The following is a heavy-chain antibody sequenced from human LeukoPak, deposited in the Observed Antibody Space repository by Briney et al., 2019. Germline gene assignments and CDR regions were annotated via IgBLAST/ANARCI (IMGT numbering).Heavy chain of an antibody. Sequence: SETLSLTCAVYGGSFSGYYWSWIRQPPGKGLEWIGEINHSGSTNYNPSLKSRVTIAVDTSKNQFSLKVSSVTAAVTAVYRCARGPRRPAAAPEYWGQGTLVTVSS. CDR2: INHSGST. D-gene: IGHD6-13*01. J-gene: IGHJ4*02. CDR3: ARGPRRPAAAPEY. CDR1: GGSFSGYY. V-gene: IGHV4-34*01.